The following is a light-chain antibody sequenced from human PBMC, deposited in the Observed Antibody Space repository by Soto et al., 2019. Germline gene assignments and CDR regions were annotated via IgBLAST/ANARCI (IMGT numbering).Light chain of an antibody. Sequence: QSVLTQPRSASGSPGQSVTISCTGTSSDVGGYNYVSWYQQHPGKAPKLMIYDVSKRPSGVPDRFSGSKSGNTASLTISGLQAEDEADYYCCSYAGSYNVVFGGGTKLTVL. CDR2: DVS. CDR1: SSDVGGYNY. J-gene: IGLJ2*01. V-gene: IGLV2-11*01. CDR3: CSYAGSYNVV.